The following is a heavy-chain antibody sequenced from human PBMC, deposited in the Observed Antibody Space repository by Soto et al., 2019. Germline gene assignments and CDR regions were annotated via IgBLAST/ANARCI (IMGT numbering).Heavy chain of an antibody. CDR2: ISAYNGNT. J-gene: IGHJ4*02. D-gene: IGHD3-22*01. CDR3: ARDERIYYDSSGYYYVPGGDY. Sequence: ASVKVSCKASGYTFTSYGISWVRQAPGQGLEWMGWISAYNGNTNYAQKLQGRVTMTTDTSTSTAYMELRSLRSDDTAVYYCARDERIYYDSSGYYYVPGGDYWGQGTLVTVSS. V-gene: IGHV1-18*04. CDR1: GYTFTSYG.